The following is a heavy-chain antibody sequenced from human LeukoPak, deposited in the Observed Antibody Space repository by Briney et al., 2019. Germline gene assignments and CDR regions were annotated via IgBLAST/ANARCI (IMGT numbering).Heavy chain of an antibody. D-gene: IGHD3-16*01. CDR1: GFTFSGYW. CDR2: IKQDGSAK. CDR3: ARWGGGFDY. V-gene: IGHV3-7*04. Sequence: GGSLRLSCAASGFTFSGYWMSWVRQAPGKGLEWVANIKQDGSAKYYGDSVEGRFTISRDNAKNSLYLQMNSLRAEDTAVYYCARWGGGFDYWGQGTLVTVSS. J-gene: IGHJ4*02.